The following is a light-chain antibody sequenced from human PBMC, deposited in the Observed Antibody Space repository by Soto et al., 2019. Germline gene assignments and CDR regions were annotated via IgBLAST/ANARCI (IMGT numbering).Light chain of an antibody. CDR2: DAS. J-gene: IGKJ5*01. CDR1: QSVSSY. Sequence: EIVLTQSPATLSLSPGERATLSWSASQSVSSYLAWYQQKPGQAPRLLIYDASNRATGIPARFSGSGSGTDFTLTISSLEPEDFAVYYCQQRSKWPPKITFGQGTRLEIK. V-gene: IGKV3-11*01. CDR3: QQRSKWPPKIT.